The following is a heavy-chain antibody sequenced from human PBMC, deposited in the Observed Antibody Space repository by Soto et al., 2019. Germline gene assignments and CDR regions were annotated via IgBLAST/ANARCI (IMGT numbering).Heavy chain of an antibody. Sequence: SETLSLTCTVSGGSISSYYWSWIRQPPGKGLEWIGYIYYSGSTNYNPSLKSRVTISVDTSKNQFSLKLSSVTAADTAVYYCARLPLPDGDIDYWGQGTLVTVSS. D-gene: IGHD4-17*01. CDR3: ARLPLPDGDIDY. V-gene: IGHV4-59*01. CDR1: GGSISSYY. CDR2: IYYSGST. J-gene: IGHJ4*02.